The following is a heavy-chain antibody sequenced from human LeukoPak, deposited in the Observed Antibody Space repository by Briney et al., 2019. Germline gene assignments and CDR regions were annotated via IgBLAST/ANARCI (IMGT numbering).Heavy chain of an antibody. CDR1: GFTVSSNH. Sequence: PGGSLRLSCAASGFTVSSNHMSWVRQAPGKGLEWLSVIYSGGTTQYADSVKGRFTISRDHSKNTLYLEMNSLRADDTAVYYCSKSGDYWGQGTLVTVS. CDR3: SKSGDY. J-gene: IGHJ4*02. CDR2: IYSGGTT. V-gene: IGHV3-53*01.